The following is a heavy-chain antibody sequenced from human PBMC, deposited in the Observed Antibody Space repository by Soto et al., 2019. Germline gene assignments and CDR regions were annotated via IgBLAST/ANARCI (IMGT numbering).Heavy chain of an antibody. D-gene: IGHD3-10*01. CDR3: ARDAVYGSGSNWFDP. CDR1: GFTFSDYY. V-gene: IGHV3-11*05. J-gene: IGHJ5*02. CDR2: ISGSSSYT. Sequence: QVQLVESGGGLVKPGGSLRLSCAASGFTFSDYYMSWIRQAPGKGLEWISYISGSSSYTSYADSVKGRFTISRDNAKNSLYLQMNSLRAEDTAVYYCARDAVYGSGSNWFDPWGQGTLVTVSS.